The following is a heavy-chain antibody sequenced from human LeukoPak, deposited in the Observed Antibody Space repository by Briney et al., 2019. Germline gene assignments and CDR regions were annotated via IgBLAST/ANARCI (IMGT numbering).Heavy chain of an antibody. J-gene: IGHJ1*01. CDR2: ISGSGGST. CDR1: GFTFSSYA. Sequence: GGSLRLSCAASGFTFSSYAMSWVRQAPGKGLEWVSAISGSGGSTYYADSVKGRFTISRDNSKNTAYLQMNSLRAEDTAVYYCAKDAVAIFGVEYFHHWGQGTLVTVSS. V-gene: IGHV3-23*01. D-gene: IGHD3-3*01. CDR3: AKDAVAIFGVEYFHH.